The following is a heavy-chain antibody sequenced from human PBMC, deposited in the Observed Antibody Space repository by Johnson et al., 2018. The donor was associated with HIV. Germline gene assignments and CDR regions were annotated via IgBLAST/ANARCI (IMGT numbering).Heavy chain of an antibody. D-gene: IGHD3-3*01. J-gene: IGHJ3*02. CDR3: ATTRWSDTDPFDI. CDR1: GFTFSDYY. V-gene: IGHV3-11*04. CDR2: ISSSGNAI. Sequence: QVQLVESGGGVVRPGGSLRLSCAASGFTFSDYYMSWIRQAPGKGLEWVSYISSSGNAIYYADSVRGRFTISRDNAKNSLYLQMNSLRAEDTAVYYCATTRWSDTDPFDIWGQGTMVTVSS.